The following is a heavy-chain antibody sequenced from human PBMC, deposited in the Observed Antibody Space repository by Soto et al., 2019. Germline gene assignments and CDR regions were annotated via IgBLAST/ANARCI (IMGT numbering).Heavy chain of an antibody. CDR2: ISYDGSDR. CDR3: AKEVKGKSWYEH. D-gene: IGHD6-13*01. Sequence: GGSLRLSCAASGFTFSTYGIHWVRQAPGKGLEWVAVISYDGSDRRYADAIKGRFTISRDNSMNTVSLQMNSLRPEDTALYYCAKEVKGKSWYEHWGQGTLVTVSS. V-gene: IGHV3-30*18. CDR1: GFTFSTYG. J-gene: IGHJ4*02.